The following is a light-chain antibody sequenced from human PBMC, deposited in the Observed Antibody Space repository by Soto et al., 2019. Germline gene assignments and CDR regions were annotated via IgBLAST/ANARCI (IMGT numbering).Light chain of an antibody. CDR1: QSVRSY. Sequence: EIVLTQSPATLSLSPGERATLSCRASQSVRSYLAWYQQKPGQTPRLLIYDAFNRATGIPARFSGCGSGTDFTLTISSLEPEDFAVYYCQQRGNWPQTFGPGTKVDI. J-gene: IGKJ3*01. CDR2: DAF. V-gene: IGKV3-11*01. CDR3: QQRGNWPQT.